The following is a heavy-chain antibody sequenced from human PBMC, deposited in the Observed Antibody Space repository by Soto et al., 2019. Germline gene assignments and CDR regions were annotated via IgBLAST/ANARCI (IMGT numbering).Heavy chain of an antibody. CDR1: GFTFSSYA. CDR3: AKGLSTVSVVGTRWFDL. J-gene: IGHJ5*02. CDR2: IGAGSDT. V-gene: IGHV3-23*01. Sequence: PGGSLRLSCAASGFTFSSYAMTWVRQAPGTGLEWVSTIGAGSDTHYADSVEGRFTISRDNFKNTLYLHMNSLRAEDTAVYYCAKGLSTVSVVGTRWFDLWGQGIVVTVSS. D-gene: IGHD6-19*01.